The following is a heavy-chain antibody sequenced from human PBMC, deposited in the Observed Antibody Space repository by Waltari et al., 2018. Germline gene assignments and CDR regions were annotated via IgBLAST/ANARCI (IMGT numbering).Heavy chain of an antibody. Sequence: QVQLVESGVGVVQPGRSLRLSCAASGFTFSSYGMHWVRQAPGKGLEWVAVISYDGSTKYLSDAVKGRCTISRDNSKNTLYLQMNSLRAEDTAVYYCAKGPYCSGGSCYSDAFDIWGQGTMVTVSS. J-gene: IGHJ3*02. CDR1: GFTFSSYG. CDR3: AKGPYCSGGSCYSDAFDI. CDR2: ISYDGSTK. V-gene: IGHV3-30*18. D-gene: IGHD2-15*01.